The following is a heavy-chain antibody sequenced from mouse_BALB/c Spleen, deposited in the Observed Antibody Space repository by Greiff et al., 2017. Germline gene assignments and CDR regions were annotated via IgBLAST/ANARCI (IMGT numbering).Heavy chain of an antibody. CDR2: IYPGDGDT. CDR3: ARARDYGYAMDY. CDR1: GYAFSSSW. V-gene: IGHV1-82*01. Sequence: VQLQQSGPELVKPGASVKISCKASGYAFSSSWMNWVKQRPGQGLEWIGRIYPGDGDTNYNGKFKGKATLTADKSSSTAYMQLSSLTSVDSAVYFCARARDYGYAMDYWGQGTSVTVSS. D-gene: IGHD1-1*01. J-gene: IGHJ4*01.